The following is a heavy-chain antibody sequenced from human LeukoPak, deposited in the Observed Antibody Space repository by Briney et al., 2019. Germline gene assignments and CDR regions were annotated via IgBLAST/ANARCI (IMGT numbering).Heavy chain of an antibody. V-gene: IGHV1-2*02. Sequence: ASVKVSCKASGYTFTGYQMHWVRQAPGQGLEWMGWINPNSGGTIYAQNFQGRVTMTRDTSISTAYMELSRLRSDDTAVYYCASPYASGTFDIWGQGTMVTVSS. D-gene: IGHD3-10*01. J-gene: IGHJ3*02. CDR3: ASPYASGTFDI. CDR1: GYTFTGYQ. CDR2: INPNSGGT.